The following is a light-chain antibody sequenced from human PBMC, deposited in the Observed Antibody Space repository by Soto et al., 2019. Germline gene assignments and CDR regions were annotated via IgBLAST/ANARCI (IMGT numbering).Light chain of an antibody. CDR1: QSVSSN. Sequence: EIVMTQSPATLSVSPGERATLSCRASQSVSSNLAWYQHSPGQAPRLLIYGASTRATGIPARFSGSGFGTEFPLTISSLQSEDFGVYYCQQYNTWPTFGGGTKVEIK. CDR3: QQYNTWPT. V-gene: IGKV3-15*01. J-gene: IGKJ4*01. CDR2: GAS.